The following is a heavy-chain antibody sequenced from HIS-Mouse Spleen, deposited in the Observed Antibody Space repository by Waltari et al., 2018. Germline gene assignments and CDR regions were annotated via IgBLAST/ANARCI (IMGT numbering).Heavy chain of an antibody. Sequence: QLQLQESGPGLVKPSETLSLTCTVSGGPLRSRSYYWGWIRQPPGKGLEWIGGIYYSGSTYYNPSLKSRVAISVDTSKNQFSLKLSSVTAADTAVYYCAREIPYSSSWYDWYFDLWGRGTLVTVSS. J-gene: IGHJ2*01. V-gene: IGHV4-39*07. CDR3: AREIPYSSSWYDWYFDL. D-gene: IGHD6-13*01. CDR2: IYYSGST. CDR1: GGPLRSRSYY.